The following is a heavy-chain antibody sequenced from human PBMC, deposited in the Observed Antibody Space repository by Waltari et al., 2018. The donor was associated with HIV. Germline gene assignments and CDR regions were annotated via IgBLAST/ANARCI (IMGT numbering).Heavy chain of an antibody. CDR2: IDEYGGIT. CDR1: GFTFSTYW. D-gene: IGHD3-3*01. V-gene: IGHV3-74*01. J-gene: IGHJ4*02. CDR3: ARDLSGYSDY. Sequence: EVLLVESGGGLVQPGGSLRLSCAAYGFTFSTYWMHWVRQAPGKGVVWVSRIDEYGGITNYADSVEGRFTISRDNAKNTLYLQMNNLRAEDTATYYCARDLSGYSDYWGQGTLVTVSS.